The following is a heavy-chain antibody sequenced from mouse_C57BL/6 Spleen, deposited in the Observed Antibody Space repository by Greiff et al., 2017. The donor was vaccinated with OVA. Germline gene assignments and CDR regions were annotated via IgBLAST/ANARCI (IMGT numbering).Heavy chain of an antibody. D-gene: IGHD3-2*02. J-gene: IGHJ2*01. Sequence: EVQLQQSGPELVKPGASVKISCTASGYSFTDYNMNWVKQSPGKSLEWIGVINPNYGTTSYNKKFKGKATLTVDQSSSTAYMQLNRLTSEDSAVYDCARWWAQTTGYFDYWGQGTTLTVSS. CDR3: ARWWAQTTGYFDY. V-gene: IGHV1-39*01. CDR1: GYSFTDYN. CDR2: INPNYGTT.